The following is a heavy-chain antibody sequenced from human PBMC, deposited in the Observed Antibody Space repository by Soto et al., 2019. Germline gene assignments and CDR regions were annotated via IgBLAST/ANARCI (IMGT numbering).Heavy chain of an antibody. J-gene: IGHJ6*02. Sequence: GGALRLFCAASGFTVSSKYMSWVRQAPGKGLEWVSVIYSGGSTYYADSVRGRFTISRDKSKNTLYLQMKSLRAEDTALYYCARDPPATRHGMDVWGQGTTVTVSS. CDR1: GFTVSSKY. CDR3: ARDPPATRHGMDV. CDR2: IYSGGST. V-gene: IGHV3-53*01.